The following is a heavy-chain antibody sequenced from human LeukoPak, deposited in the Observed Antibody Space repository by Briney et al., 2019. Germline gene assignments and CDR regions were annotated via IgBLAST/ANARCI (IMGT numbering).Heavy chain of an antibody. J-gene: IGHJ4*02. D-gene: IGHD5-18*01. Sequence: GGSLRLSCAASGFTFSSYAMSWVRQAPGKGLEWVSAISGSGGSTYYADSVKGRFTISRDNAKNSLYLQMNSLRAEDTAVYYCARDSAMADYWGQGTLVTVSS. CDR3: ARDSAMADY. V-gene: IGHV3-23*01. CDR1: GFTFSSYA. CDR2: ISGSGGST.